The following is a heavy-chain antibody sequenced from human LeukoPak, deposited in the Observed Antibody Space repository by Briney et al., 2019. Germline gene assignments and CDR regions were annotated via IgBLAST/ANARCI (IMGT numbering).Heavy chain of an antibody. Sequence: PSETLSLTCTVSGGSISSYYWSWIRQPPGEGLEWIGYIYYSGSTNYNPSLKSRVTISVDTSKNQFSLKLSSVTAADTAVYYCARESLYYYMDVWGKGTPVTVSS. J-gene: IGHJ6*03. CDR2: IYYSGST. CDR1: GGSISSYY. V-gene: IGHV4-59*01. CDR3: ARESLYYYMDV.